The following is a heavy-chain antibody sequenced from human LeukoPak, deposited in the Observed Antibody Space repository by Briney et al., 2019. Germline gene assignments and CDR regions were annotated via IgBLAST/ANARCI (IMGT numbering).Heavy chain of an antibody. V-gene: IGHV3-9*01. CDR3: AKDIAAMVRSTDAFDI. J-gene: IGHJ3*02. Sequence: GRSLRLSCAASGFTFDDYAMHWVRQAPGKGLEWVSGISWNSGSIGYADSVKGRFTISRDNAKNSLYLQMNSLRAEDTALYYCAKDIAAMVRSTDAFDIWGQGTMVTVSS. D-gene: IGHD5-18*01. CDR2: ISWNSGSI. CDR1: GFTFDDYA.